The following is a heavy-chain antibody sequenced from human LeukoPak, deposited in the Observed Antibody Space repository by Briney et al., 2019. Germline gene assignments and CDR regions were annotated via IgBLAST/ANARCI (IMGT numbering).Heavy chain of an antibody. CDR1: GFTSSSYG. CDR3: ARHPDPYYYDSSGYYPH. J-gene: IGHJ4*02. D-gene: IGHD3-22*01. Sequence: PGGSLRLSCAASGFTSSSYGMHWVRQAPGKGLEWVAVIWYDGSNKYYADSVKGRFTISRDNSKNTLYLQTNSLRAEDTAVYYCARHPDPYYYDSSGYYPHWGQGTLVTVSS. CDR2: IWYDGSNK. V-gene: IGHV3-33*01.